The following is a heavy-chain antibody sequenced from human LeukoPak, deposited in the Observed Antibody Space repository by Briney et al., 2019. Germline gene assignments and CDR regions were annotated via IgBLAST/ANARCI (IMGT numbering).Heavy chain of an antibody. V-gene: IGHV3-23*01. D-gene: IGHD5-12*01. J-gene: IGHJ4*02. CDR3: AKDRRLPWDYFDS. CDR1: GFTFSSYA. Sequence: GGSLRLSCVASGFTFSSYAMSWFRQAPGKGLEWVTAIDGSGGSTYYADSVKGRFTISRDNSKNTLYLQMNSMRAEDTAIYYCAKDRRLPWDYFDSWGQGTLVTVSS. CDR2: IDGSGGST.